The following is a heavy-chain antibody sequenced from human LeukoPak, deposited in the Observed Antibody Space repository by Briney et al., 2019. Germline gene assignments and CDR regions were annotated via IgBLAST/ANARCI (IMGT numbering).Heavy chain of an antibody. CDR1: GGSFSGYY. CDR3: ASITQGTLDY. CDR2: INHSGST. J-gene: IGHJ4*02. Sequence: SETLSLTCAVYGGSFSGYYWSWIRQPPGKGLEWIGEINHSGSTNYNPSLKSRVTISVDTSKNQFPLKLGSVTAADTAVYYCASITQGTLDYWGQGTLVTVSS. V-gene: IGHV4-34*01. D-gene: IGHD1-14*01.